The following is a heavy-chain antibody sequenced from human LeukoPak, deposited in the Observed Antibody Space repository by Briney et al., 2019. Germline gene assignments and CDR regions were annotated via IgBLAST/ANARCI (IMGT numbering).Heavy chain of an antibody. D-gene: IGHD6-13*01. CDR1: GYSISSGYY. J-gene: IGHJ3*02. V-gene: IGHV4-38-2*02. Sequence: SETLSLTCTVSGYSISSGYYWGWIRQPPGKGLEWIGSIYHSGSTYYNPSLKSRVTISVDTSKNQFSLKLSSVTTADTAVYYCAREWYSSSWYDGNAFDIWGQGTMVTVSS. CDR3: AREWYSSSWYDGNAFDI. CDR2: IYHSGST.